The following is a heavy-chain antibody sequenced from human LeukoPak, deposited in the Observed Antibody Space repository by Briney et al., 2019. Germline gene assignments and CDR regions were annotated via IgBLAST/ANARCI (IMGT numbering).Heavy chain of an antibody. CDR3: ARAVSGYYFDY. V-gene: IGHV3-48*01. CDR1: GFTFSSYS. D-gene: IGHD6-19*01. CDR2: ISSSSSTI. Sequence: GGSLRLSCAASGFTFSSYSMNWVRQAPGKGLEWVSYISSSSSTIYYADSVKGRFTISRDNSKNTLFLQMNSLRAEDTAMYYCARAVSGYYFDYWGQGALVTVSS. J-gene: IGHJ4*02.